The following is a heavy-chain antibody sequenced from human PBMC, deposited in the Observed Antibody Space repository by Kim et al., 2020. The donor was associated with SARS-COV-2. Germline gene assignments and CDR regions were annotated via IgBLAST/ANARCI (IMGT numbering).Heavy chain of an antibody. D-gene: IGHD6-19*01. CDR3: ARATYSSGCGD. Sequence: KSYADSVKGRFTISRDNSKNTLYLQMTSLRAEDTAVYYCARATYSSGCGDWGQGTLVTVSS. J-gene: IGHJ4*02. V-gene: IGHV3-30*01. CDR2: K.